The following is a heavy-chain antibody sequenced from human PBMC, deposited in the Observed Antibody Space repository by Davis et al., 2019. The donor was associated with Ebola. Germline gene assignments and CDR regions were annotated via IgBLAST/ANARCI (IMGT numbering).Heavy chain of an antibody. CDR2: INHSGST. V-gene: IGHV4-34*01. CDR3: ARRGRSIAARPFLFDP. D-gene: IGHD6-6*01. CDR1: GGSFSGYY. Sequence: PSETLSLTCAVYGGSFSGYYWSWIRQPPGKGLEWIGEINHSGSTNYNPSLKIRVTISVDTSKNQFSLKLSSVTAAETAVYYCARRGRSIAARPFLFDPWGQGTLVTVSS. J-gene: IGHJ5*02.